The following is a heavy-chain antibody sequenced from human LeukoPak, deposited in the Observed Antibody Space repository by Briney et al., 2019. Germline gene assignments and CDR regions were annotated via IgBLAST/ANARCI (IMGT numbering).Heavy chain of an antibody. J-gene: IGHJ4*02. D-gene: IGHD4-17*01. CDR2: IYTSRST. CDR3: AREGTTGGDYFLDY. Sequence: TLSLTCTVSGGSISSGSYYWSWIRQPAGKGLEWIGRIYTSRSTNYNPSLKSRVTISVDTSKNQFSLKLSSVTAADTAVYYCAREGTTGGDYFLDYWGQGTLVTVSS. V-gene: IGHV4-61*02. CDR1: GGSISSGSYY.